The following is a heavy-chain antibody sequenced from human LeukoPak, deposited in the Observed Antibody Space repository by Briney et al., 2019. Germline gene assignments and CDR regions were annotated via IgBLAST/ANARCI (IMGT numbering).Heavy chain of an antibody. V-gene: IGHV4-31*03. J-gene: IGHJ6*03. CDR2: IYYSGST. CDR3: ASALYYFYMDV. CDR1: GGSVSSGGYY. Sequence: SQTLSLTCTVSGGSVSSGGYYWSWVRQHPGKGLEWIGYIYYSGSTYYNPSLKSRVTISLDTSKNHFSLTLSSVTAADTAVYYCASALYYFYMDVWGRGTTVTVSS.